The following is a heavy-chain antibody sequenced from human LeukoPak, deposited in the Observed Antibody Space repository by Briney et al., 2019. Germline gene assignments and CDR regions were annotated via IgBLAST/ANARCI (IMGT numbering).Heavy chain of an antibody. Sequence: PGRSLRLSCAASGFTFDDYAMHWVRQAPGKGLEWVSGLSWNSGSIGYADSVKGRFTISRDNAKNSLYLQMDSLRAEDTALYYCAKDPIAAVTYYFDYWGQGTLVTVSS. CDR1: GFTFDDYA. V-gene: IGHV3-9*01. CDR2: LSWNSGSI. J-gene: IGHJ4*02. CDR3: AKDPIAAVTYYFDY. D-gene: IGHD6-13*01.